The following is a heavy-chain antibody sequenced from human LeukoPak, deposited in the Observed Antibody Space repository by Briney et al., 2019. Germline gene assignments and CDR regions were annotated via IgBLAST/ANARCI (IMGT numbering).Heavy chain of an antibody. V-gene: IGHV3-21*01. D-gene: IGHD6-6*01. CDR2: ISSSSSYI. CDR1: GFTFSSYS. CDR3: ARGSSTYPEGFDY. Sequence: GGSLRLSCAASGFTFSSYSMNWVRQAPGKGLEWVSSISSSSSYIYYADSVKGRFTISRDNAKNSLYLQMNSLRAEDTAVYYCARGSSTYPEGFDYWGQGTLVTVSS. J-gene: IGHJ4*02.